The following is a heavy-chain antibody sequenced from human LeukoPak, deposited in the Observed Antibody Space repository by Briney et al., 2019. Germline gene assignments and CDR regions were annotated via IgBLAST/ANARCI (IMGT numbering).Heavy chain of an antibody. Sequence: SETLSLTCTVSDGSISTYYWSWIRQPAGKGLEWIGYIYYSGSTNYNSSLKSRVTISVDTSKNQFSLKLSSVTAADTAVYYCASGIAAAGTGPDYWGQGTLVTVSS. CDR1: DGSISTYY. CDR3: ASGIAAAGTGPDY. J-gene: IGHJ4*02. CDR2: IYYSGST. V-gene: IGHV4-59*12. D-gene: IGHD6-13*01.